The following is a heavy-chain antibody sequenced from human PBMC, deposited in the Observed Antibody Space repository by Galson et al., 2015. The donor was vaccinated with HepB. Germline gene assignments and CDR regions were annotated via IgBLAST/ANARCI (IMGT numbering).Heavy chain of an antibody. V-gene: IGHV3-33*01. D-gene: IGHD1-14*01. CDR3: ARVGTRRARTYYFYGMDV. Sequence: SLRLSCATSGYTFSSYGMHWVRQAPGKGLEWVAFIYFDGSNKYYGDSVKGRFTISRDNFKNTLYLQMNSLRGEDTAVYYCARVGTRRARTYYFYGMDVWGQGTTVTVSS. J-gene: IGHJ6*02. CDR1: GYTFSSYG. CDR2: IYFDGSNK.